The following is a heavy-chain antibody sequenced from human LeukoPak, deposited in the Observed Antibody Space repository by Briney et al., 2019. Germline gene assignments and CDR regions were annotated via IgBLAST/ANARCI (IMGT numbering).Heavy chain of an antibody. D-gene: IGHD4/OR15-4a*01. CDR1: GGSFSGYY. V-gene: IGHV4-34*01. Sequence: SETLSLTCAVYGGSFSGYYWSWIRQPPGKGLEWIGEINHSGSTNYNPSLKSRVTISVDTSKNQFSLKLSSVTAADTAVYYCARGAGPAKLDYWGQGTLVTVFS. CDR3: ARGAGPAKLDY. J-gene: IGHJ4*02. CDR2: INHSGST.